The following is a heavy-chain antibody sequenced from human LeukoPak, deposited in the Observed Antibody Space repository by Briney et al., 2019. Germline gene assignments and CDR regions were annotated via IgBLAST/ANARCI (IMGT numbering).Heavy chain of an antibody. V-gene: IGHV1-2*02. J-gene: IGHJ4*02. CDR2: INPNSGGT. CDR3: ASGYCSSTSCYAGFDY. D-gene: IGHD2-2*01. Sequence: ASVKVSCKASGSTFTGYYMHWVRQAPGQGLEWMGWINPNSGGTNYAQKFQGRVTMTRDTSISTAYMELSRLRSDDTAVYYCASGYCSSTSCYAGFDYWGQGTLVTVSS. CDR1: GSTFTGYY.